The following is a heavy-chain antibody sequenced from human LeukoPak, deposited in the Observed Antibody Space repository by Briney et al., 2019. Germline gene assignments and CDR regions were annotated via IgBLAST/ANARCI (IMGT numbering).Heavy chain of an antibody. CDR1: GFTFSSYS. V-gene: IGHV3-23*01. Sequence: GGSLRLSCAASGFTFSSYSMNWVRQAPGKGLEWVSAISGSGGSTYYADSVKGRFTISRDKSKNTLYLQMNSLRAEDTAVYYCAKGLAVAGHFDYWGQGTLVTVSS. J-gene: IGHJ4*02. D-gene: IGHD6-19*01. CDR3: AKGLAVAGHFDY. CDR2: ISGSGGST.